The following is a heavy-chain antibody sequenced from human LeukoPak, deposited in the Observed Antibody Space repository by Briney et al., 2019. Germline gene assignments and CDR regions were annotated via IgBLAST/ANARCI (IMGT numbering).Heavy chain of an antibody. CDR3: ARGDRGDYFDY. CDR1: GFTFSSYA. V-gene: IGHV3-30-3*01. J-gene: IGHJ4*02. D-gene: IGHD2-21*01. Sequence: GGSLRLSCAASGFTFSSYAMHWVRQAPGKELEWVAVISYDGSNKYYADSVKGRFTISRDNSKNTLYLQMNSLRAEDTAVYYCARGDRGDYFDYWGQGTLVTVSS. CDR2: ISYDGSNK.